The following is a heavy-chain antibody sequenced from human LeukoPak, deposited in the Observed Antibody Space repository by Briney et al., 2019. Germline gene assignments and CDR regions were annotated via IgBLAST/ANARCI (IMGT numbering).Heavy chain of an antibody. J-gene: IGHJ6*03. CDR1: GYTFTDYY. CDR3: ARDTARITIFGVAKYMDV. CDR2: INPNSGDT. Sequence: ASVKVSCKASGYTFTDYYMHWVRHAPGQGLEWMGWINPNSGDTKYAQKFQGRVTMTRDTSITIAYMEVSRLRSDDTAVYYCARDTARITIFGVAKYMDVWGKGTTVTVSS. D-gene: IGHD3-3*01. V-gene: IGHV1-2*02.